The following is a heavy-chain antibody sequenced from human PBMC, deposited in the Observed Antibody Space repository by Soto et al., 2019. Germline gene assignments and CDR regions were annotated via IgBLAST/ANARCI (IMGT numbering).Heavy chain of an antibody. Sequence: ASVKVSCKASGYTFTSYAMHWVRQAPGQRLEWMGWINAGNGNTKYSQKFQGRVTITRDTSASTAYMELSSLRSEDTAVYYCARKYGSGSSPIGLVDPWGQGTLVTVSS. V-gene: IGHV1-3*01. CDR3: ARKYGSGSSPIGLVDP. CDR2: INAGNGNT. CDR1: GYTFTSYA. J-gene: IGHJ5*02. D-gene: IGHD3-10*01.